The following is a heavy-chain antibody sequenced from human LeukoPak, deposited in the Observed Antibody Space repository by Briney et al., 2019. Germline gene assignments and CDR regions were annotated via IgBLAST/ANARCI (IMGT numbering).Heavy chain of an antibody. V-gene: IGHV3-48*01. CDR3: VRDLAYAFDI. CDR1: GFTFSTFS. CDR2: IRSSSI. Sequence: PGGSLRLSCSASGFTFSTFSLNWVRQAPGKGLEWLSYIRSSSIADSVKGRFTISRDNAKNSLYLQMNSLRAEDTAVYYCVRDLAYAFDIWGQGTMVTVSS. J-gene: IGHJ3*02.